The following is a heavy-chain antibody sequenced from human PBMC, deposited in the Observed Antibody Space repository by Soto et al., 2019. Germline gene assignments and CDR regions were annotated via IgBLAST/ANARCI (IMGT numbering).Heavy chain of an antibody. CDR2: IIPIFGTA. J-gene: IGHJ4*02. CDR3: ASKQLGYYDFWSGYY. D-gene: IGHD3-3*01. V-gene: IGHV1-69*06. Sequence: SVKVSCKASGGTFSSYAISWVRQAPGQGLEWMGGIIPIFGTANYAQKFQGRVTITADKSTSTAYMELSSLRSEDTAVYYCASKQLGYYDFWSGYYWGQGTLVTVSP. CDR1: GGTFSSYA.